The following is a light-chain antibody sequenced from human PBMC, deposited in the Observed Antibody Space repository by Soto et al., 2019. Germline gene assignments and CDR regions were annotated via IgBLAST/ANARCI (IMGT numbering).Light chain of an antibody. CDR3: QQYNTYWT. CDR2: KPS. J-gene: IGKJ1*01. CDR1: QNVNGW. Sequence: DIQMTQSPSTLSASVGDTVTITFRASQNVNGWLAWYQQKPGKAPTLLIYKPSTLASGVPSRFSGSGSGTQFTLTITSLQPDDSATYYCQQYNTYWTFGQGTKVDIK. V-gene: IGKV1-5*03.